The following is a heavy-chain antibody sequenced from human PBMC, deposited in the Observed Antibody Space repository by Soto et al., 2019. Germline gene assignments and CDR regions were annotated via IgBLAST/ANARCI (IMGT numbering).Heavy chain of an antibody. CDR1: GSTFSSYA. D-gene: IGHD1-26*01. Sequence: GGSLRLSCAASGSTFSSYAMHWVRQAPGKGLEWVAVISYDGSNKYYADSVKGRFTISRDNSKNTLYLQMNSLRAEDTAVYYCARDPGRGNVYYGMDVWGQGTTVTVSS. V-gene: IGHV3-30-3*01. J-gene: IGHJ6*02. CDR2: ISYDGSNK. CDR3: ARDPGRGNVYYGMDV.